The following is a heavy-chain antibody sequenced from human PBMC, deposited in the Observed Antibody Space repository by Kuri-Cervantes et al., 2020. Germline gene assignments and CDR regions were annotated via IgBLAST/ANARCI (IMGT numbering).Heavy chain of an antibody. Sequence: ASVKVSCKASGYTFTSYYMHWVRQAPGQGLEWMGWINPNSGGTNYAQKFQGWVTMTRDTSISTAYMELSRLRSDDTAVYYCAREMFPDAFDIWGQGTMVTVSS. D-gene: IGHD3-10*02. V-gene: IGHV1-2*04. CDR3: AREMFPDAFDI. J-gene: IGHJ3*02. CDR1: GYTFTSYY. CDR2: INPNSGGT.